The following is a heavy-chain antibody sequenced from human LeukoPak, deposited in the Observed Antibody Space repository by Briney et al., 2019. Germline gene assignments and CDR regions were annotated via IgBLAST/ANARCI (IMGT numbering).Heavy chain of an antibody. CDR3: AKGIAVAPMALFDY. Sequence: PGGSLRLSCAASGFTFDDYAMDWVRQAPGKGLEWVSGISWNSGSIGYADSVKGRFTISRDNAKNSLYLQMNSLRAEDTALYYCAKGIAVAPMALFDYWGQGTLVTVSS. D-gene: IGHD6-19*01. J-gene: IGHJ4*02. V-gene: IGHV3-9*01. CDR1: GFTFDDYA. CDR2: ISWNSGSI.